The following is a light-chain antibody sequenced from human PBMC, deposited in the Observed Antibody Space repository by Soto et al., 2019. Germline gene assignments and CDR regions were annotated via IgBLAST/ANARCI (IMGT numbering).Light chain of an antibody. J-gene: IGKJ1*01. V-gene: IGKV3-20*01. CDR3: QQYGTSLWT. Sequence: EMVLTQSPGTLSLSPGERATLSCRASQSVSSNYLAWYQQEPGQAPRLLIYAASSRATGIPDRFSGSGSGTDFTLTISRLEPEDFAVYYCQQYGTSLWTFGQGTKVEIK. CDR1: QSVSSNY. CDR2: AAS.